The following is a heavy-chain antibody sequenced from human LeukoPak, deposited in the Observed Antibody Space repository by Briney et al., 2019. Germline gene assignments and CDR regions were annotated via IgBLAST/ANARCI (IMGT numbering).Heavy chain of an antibody. V-gene: IGHV3-23*01. D-gene: IGHD4-17*01. J-gene: IGHJ6*02. CDR3: AKGTGDYFAYYYHGMDV. Sequence: GSLRLSCAASXXTXRSXXMSWVXXXXXXXXXXXXXXXGSGDSTYYADSVKGRFTISRDNSKNTLYVQMNSLRAEDTAVYYCAKGTGDYFAYYYHGMDVWGQGTTVTVSS. CDR1: XXTXRSXX. CDR2: XXGSGDST.